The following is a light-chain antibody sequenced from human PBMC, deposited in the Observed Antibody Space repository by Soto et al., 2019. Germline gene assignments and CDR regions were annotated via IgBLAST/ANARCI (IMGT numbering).Light chain of an antibody. V-gene: IGKV4-1*01. J-gene: IGKJ2*01. CDR3: QQYESTPPT. CDR1: QSVLYSSNNKNY. CDR2: WAS. Sequence: DIVMTQSPDSLAVSLGESATINGKSSQSVLYSSNNKNYLAWYQQRPGQTAKLLVYWASTREAGVTDRFSGSGSGTDFTLTITSLQAEDVAVYYCQQYESTPPTFGQGTKLEIK.